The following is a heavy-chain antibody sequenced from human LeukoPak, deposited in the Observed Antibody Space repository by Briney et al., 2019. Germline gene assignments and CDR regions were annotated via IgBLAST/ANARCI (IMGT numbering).Heavy chain of an antibody. D-gene: IGHD5-12*01. J-gene: IGHJ4*02. CDR2: INHSGST. Sequence: SETLSLTCAVYGGSFSGYYWSWIRQPPGKGLEWIGEINHSGSTNYNPSLKSRVTISVDTSKNQFSLKLSSVTAADTTVYYCARGGDSGYDYWGQGTLVTVSS. CDR3: ARGGDSGYDY. V-gene: IGHV4-34*01. CDR1: GGSFSGYY.